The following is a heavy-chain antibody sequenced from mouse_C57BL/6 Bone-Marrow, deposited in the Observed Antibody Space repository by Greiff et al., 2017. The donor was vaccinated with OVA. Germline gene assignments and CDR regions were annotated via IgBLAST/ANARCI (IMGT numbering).Heavy chain of an antibody. CDR3: ANYDYDVMDY. CDR1: GYTFTSYW. CDR2: IDPSDSYT. V-gene: IGHV1-50*01. Sequence: VQLQQPGAELVKPGASVKLSCKASGYTFTSYWMQWVKQRPGQGLEWIGEIDPSDSYTNYNQKFKGKATLTVDTSSSTAYMQLSSLTSEDSAVYYCANYDYDVMDYWGQGTSVTVSS. J-gene: IGHJ4*01.